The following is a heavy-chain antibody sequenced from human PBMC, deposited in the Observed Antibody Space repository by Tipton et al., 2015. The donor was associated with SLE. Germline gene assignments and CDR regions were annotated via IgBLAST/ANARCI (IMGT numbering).Heavy chain of an antibody. CDR3: ARRLYSSTPYFDY. CDR2: ISSSSSYT. D-gene: IGHD6-13*01. J-gene: IGHJ4*02. Sequence: SLRLSCAASGFIVSDYYMSWIRQAPGKGLEWVSYISSSSSYTNYADSVKGRFTISRDNAKNSLYLQMNSLRAEDTAVYYCARRLYSSTPYFDYWGQGTLVTVSS. CDR1: GFIVSDYY. V-gene: IGHV3-11*03.